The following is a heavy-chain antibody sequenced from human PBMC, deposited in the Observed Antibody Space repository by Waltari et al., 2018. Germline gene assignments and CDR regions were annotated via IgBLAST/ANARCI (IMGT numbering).Heavy chain of an antibody. Sequence: EVQLVQSGAEGKQPGESLKISCKASGYSFTTYWIGWVRQVPGEGLEWVGITYPGGSDTRYTPSFRGHVTISTDKSIDTAYLQWRSLKASDSAICYCARQGYHDWVGVDYWGQGTLVTVSS. D-gene: IGHD3-9*01. CDR1: GYSFTTYW. CDR3: ARQGYHDWVGVDY. J-gene: IGHJ4*02. CDR2: TYPGGSDT. V-gene: IGHV5-51*01.